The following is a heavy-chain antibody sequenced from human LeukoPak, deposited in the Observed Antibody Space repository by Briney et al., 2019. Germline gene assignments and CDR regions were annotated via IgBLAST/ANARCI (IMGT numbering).Heavy chain of an antibody. CDR3: ARGWTAAGTLRRWFDP. CDR2: INHSGST. D-gene: IGHD6-13*01. V-gene: IGHV4-34*01. CDR1: GGSFSGYY. Sequence: PSETLSLTCAVYGGSFSGYYWSWIRQPPGKGLEWIGEINHSGSTNYNPSFKSRVTISVDTSKNQFSLKLSSVTAADTAVYYCARGWTAAGTLRRWFDPWGQGTLVTVSS. J-gene: IGHJ5*02.